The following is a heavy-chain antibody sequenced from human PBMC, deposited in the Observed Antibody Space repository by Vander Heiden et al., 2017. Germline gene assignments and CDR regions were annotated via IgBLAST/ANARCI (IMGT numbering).Heavy chain of an antibody. CDR1: GFTFSSDA. CDR2: ISGSGGST. Sequence: EVQLLESGGGLVQLGGSLRLSCTPSGFTFSSDAMSWVRQAPGKGLEWVSAISGSGGSTYYADSVKSRFTISRDNSKNTLYLQMNSLRAEDTAVYYCAKDPAAAGAYFDYWGQGTLVTVSS. V-gene: IGHV3-23*01. D-gene: IGHD6-13*01. CDR3: AKDPAAAGAYFDY. J-gene: IGHJ4*02.